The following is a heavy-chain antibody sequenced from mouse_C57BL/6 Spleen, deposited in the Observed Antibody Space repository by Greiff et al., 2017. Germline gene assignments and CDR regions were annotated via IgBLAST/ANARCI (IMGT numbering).Heavy chain of an antibody. D-gene: IGHD2-2*01. CDR3: ATNMSYVYALYWYFDV. CDR1: GYSFTDYN. CDR2: INPNNGGT. V-gene: IGHV1-18*01. J-gene: IGHJ1*03. Sequence: EVQLQQSGPELVKPGASVKIPCKASGYSFTDYNMDWVKQSHGKSLEWIGDINPNNGGTIYNQKFKGKATLTIDKSSSTAYMELRSLTSDDTAVYYCATNMSYVYALYWYFDVWGTGTTVTVSS.